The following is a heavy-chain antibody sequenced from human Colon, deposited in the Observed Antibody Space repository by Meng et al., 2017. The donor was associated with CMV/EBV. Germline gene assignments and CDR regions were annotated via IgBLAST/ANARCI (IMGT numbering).Heavy chain of an antibody. CDR1: IRSGHAY. CDR2: IYYRGTA. D-gene: IGHD3-3*01. V-gene: IGHV4-30-4*08. J-gene: IGHJ5*02. Sequence: IRSGHAYRSWLRQSPGKSLEWIGYIYYRGTAIYNPSLKSRASISVDTSKNQLSLNLRSVTVADTAVYFCARVRNYDFWSGHPNWFDPWGQGTLVTVSS. CDR3: ARVRNYDFWSGHPNWFDP.